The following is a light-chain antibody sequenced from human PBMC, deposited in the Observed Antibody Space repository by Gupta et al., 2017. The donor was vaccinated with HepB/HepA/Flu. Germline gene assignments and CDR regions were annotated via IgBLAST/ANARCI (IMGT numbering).Light chain of an antibody. CDR1: QSVSSY. J-gene: IGKJ2*01. Sequence: EIVLTQSPATLSLSPGERATISCRASQSVSSYLAWYQQKPGQAPRLLIYDTSNRAPGVPARFSGSGSGTDFTLTISSLEPEDFAVYYCQQRYNWPPYTFGQGTKLEI. CDR3: QQRYNWPPYT. CDR2: DTS. V-gene: IGKV3-11*01.